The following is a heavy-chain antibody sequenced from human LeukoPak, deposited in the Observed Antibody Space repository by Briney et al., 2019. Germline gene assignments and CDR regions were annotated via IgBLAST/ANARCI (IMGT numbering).Heavy chain of an antibody. Sequence: GGSLRLSCAASGFAFSSYSLSWVRQAPGKGLEWVSSINVSPAYISYADSVKGRFTISRDNAKNSLYLQLNSLRAEDTAMYFCARDLNWGAGALDIWGQGTMVTVSS. J-gene: IGHJ3*02. CDR2: INVSPAYI. V-gene: IGHV3-21*01. CDR1: GFAFSSYS. CDR3: ARDLNWGAGALDI. D-gene: IGHD7-27*01.